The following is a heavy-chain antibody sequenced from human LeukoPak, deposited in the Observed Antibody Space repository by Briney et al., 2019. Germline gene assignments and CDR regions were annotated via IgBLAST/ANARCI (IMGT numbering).Heavy chain of an antibody. D-gene: IGHD1-14*01. CDR2: ISSSGSTI. V-gene: IGHV3-11*04. Sequence: GGSLRLSCAASGFTFSDYYMSWIRQAPGKGLEWVSYISSSGSTIYYADSVKGRFTISRDNAKNSLYLQMNSLRAEDTAVYYCTTFTGLGYYYYYMDVWGKGTTVTVSS. CDR1: GFTFSDYY. J-gene: IGHJ6*03. CDR3: TTFTGLGYYYYYMDV.